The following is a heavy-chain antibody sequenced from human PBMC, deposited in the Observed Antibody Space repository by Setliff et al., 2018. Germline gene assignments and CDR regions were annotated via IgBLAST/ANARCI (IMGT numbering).Heavy chain of an antibody. Sequence: ASVKVSCKASGATFSSYGISWVRHAPGQGLEWMGGTIPIFGTTDYAQKFRGRVTIITDESTSTAYMQLSSLGSEDTAVYYCVREGVDSRSSTDYRNYMDVWGKGTTVTVSS. CDR2: TIPIFGTT. CDR3: VREGVDSRSSTDYRNYMDV. CDR1: GATFSSYG. V-gene: IGHV1-69*05. D-gene: IGHD3-22*01. J-gene: IGHJ6*03.